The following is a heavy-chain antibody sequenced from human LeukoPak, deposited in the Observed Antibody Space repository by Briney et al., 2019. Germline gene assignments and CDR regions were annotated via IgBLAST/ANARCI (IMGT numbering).Heavy chain of an antibody. CDR1: EFTVSSNY. J-gene: IGHJ5*02. CDR3: ARGQTTVTTVNWFDP. D-gene: IGHD4-17*01. V-gene: IGHV3-53*01. CDR2: IYSGGST. Sequence: GGSLRLSCAASEFTVSSNYMSWVRQAPGKGLEWVSVIYSGGSTYYADSVKGRFTISRDNSKNTLYPQMNSLRAEDTAVYYCARGQTTVTTVNWFDPWGQGTLVTVSS.